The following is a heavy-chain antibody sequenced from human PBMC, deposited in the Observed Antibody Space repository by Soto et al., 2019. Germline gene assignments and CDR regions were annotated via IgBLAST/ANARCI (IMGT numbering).Heavy chain of an antibody. D-gene: IGHD3-3*01. CDR1: GFTFNNFA. Sequence: EVQLLESGGGLVQPGGSLRLSCAASGFTFNNFAMSWVRQAPGKGLEWVSSISDGGGSTYYGDSVKGLFTISRDNSKNTLYLQMNSLRAEDTAVYYCARCPGEKCARNTIFGVVGEGFDYWGQGTLVTVSS. CDR3: ARCPGEKCARNTIFGVVGEGFDY. J-gene: IGHJ4*02. CDR2: ISDGGGST. V-gene: IGHV3-23*01.